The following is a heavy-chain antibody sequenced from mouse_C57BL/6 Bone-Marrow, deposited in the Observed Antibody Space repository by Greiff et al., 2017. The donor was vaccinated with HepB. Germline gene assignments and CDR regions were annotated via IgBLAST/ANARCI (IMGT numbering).Heavy chain of an antibody. J-gene: IGHJ3*01. CDR1: GYTFTSYW. D-gene: IGHD1-1*01. Sequence: EVQLQQSGTVLARPGASVKMSCKTSGYTFTSYWMHWVKQRPGQGLEWIGAIYPGNSDTSYNQKFKGKAKLTAVTSASTAYMELSSLTNEDSAVYYCTRFYVHPGRAWFAYWGQGTLVTVSA. CDR2: IYPGNSDT. V-gene: IGHV1-5*01. CDR3: TRFYVHPGRAWFAY.